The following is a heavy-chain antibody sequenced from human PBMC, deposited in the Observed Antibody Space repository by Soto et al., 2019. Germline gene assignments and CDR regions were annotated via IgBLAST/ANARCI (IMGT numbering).Heavy chain of an antibody. V-gene: IGHV4-34*01. D-gene: IGHD3-10*01. Sequence: QVQLQQWGAGLLKPSETLSLTCAVYGGSFSGYYWSWIRQPPGKGLEWIGEINHSGSTNYNPSLKSRVTISVDTSKNQFALKLSFVTAADTAVYYCARRSLWSFDYWGQGTLVTVSS. CDR3: ARRSLWSFDY. CDR2: INHSGST. J-gene: IGHJ4*02. CDR1: GGSFSGYY.